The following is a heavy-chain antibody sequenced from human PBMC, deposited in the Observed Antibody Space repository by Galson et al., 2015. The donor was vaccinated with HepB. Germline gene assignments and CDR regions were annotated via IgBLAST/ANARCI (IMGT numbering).Heavy chain of an antibody. V-gene: IGHV3-23*01. J-gene: IGHJ4*02. CDR3: AKDRGPTWGYGFDY. CDR2: ISPNGGST. CDR1: GFAFSNYA. D-gene: IGHD7-27*01. Sequence: SLRLSCAASGFAFSNYALGWLRQAPGKGLEWVSSISPNGGSTYYADSVEGRFTISRDNSKNTLSLQMNSLRAEDTAVYYCAKDRGPTWGYGFDYWGQGTLVTVSS.